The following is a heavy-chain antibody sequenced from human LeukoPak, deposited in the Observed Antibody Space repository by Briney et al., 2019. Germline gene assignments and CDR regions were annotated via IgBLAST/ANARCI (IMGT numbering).Heavy chain of an antibody. J-gene: IGHJ6*03. CDR1: GFTFSNYA. D-gene: IGHD4-17*01. Sequence: GGSLRLSCAASGFTFSNYAMHWVRQAPGKGLEWVAVITYDGFSENYAGSVKGRFTISRDNAKNSLSLQMNSLRAEDTAVYYCARGVGDYGDYYMDVWGKGTTVTVSS. CDR2: ITYDGFSE. V-gene: IGHV3-30-3*01. CDR3: ARGVGDYGDYYMDV.